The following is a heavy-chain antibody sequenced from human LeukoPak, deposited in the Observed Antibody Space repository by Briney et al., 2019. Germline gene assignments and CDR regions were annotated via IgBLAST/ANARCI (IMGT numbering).Heavy chain of an antibody. Sequence: ASVKVSCKASGYTFTGYYMRWVRQAPGQGLEWMGWINPNSGGTNYAQKFQGRVTMTRDTSISTAYMELSRLRSDDTAVYYCARDKSGSRAYNWFDPWGQGTLVTVSS. J-gene: IGHJ5*02. CDR2: INPNSGGT. CDR1: GYTFTGYY. CDR3: ARDKSGSRAYNWFDP. D-gene: IGHD3-3*01. V-gene: IGHV1-2*02.